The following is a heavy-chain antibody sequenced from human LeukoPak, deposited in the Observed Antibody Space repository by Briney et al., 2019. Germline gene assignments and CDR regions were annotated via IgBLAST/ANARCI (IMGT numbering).Heavy chain of an antibody. CDR3: ARGAYCGGDCFYYFDY. CDR2: IYYSGST. V-gene: IGHV4-39*07. D-gene: IGHD2-21*02. Sequence: NASETLSLTCTVSGGSISSSSYYWGWIRQPPGKGLEWIGSIYYSGSTYYSPSLKSRVTISVDTSKNQFSLNLNSVTAADTAVYYCARGAYCGGDCFYYFDYWGQGTLVTVSS. CDR1: GGSISSSSYY. J-gene: IGHJ4*02.